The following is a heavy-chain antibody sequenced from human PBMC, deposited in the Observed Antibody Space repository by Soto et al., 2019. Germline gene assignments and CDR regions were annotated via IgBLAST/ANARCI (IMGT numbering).Heavy chain of an antibody. V-gene: IGHV3-30*18. CDR3: AKEDYYDSSGYPFHLGGPDY. D-gene: IGHD3-22*01. J-gene: IGHJ4*02. Sequence: GGSLRLSCAASGFTFSSYGMHWVRQAPGKGLEWVAVISYDGSNKYYADSVKGRFTISRDNSKNTLYLQMNSLRAEDTAVYYCAKEDYYDSSGYPFHLGGPDYWGQGTLVTVSS. CDR2: ISYDGSNK. CDR1: GFTFSSYG.